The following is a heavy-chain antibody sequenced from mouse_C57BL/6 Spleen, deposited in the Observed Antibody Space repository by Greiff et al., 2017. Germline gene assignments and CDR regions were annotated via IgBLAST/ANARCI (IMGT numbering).Heavy chain of an antibody. Sequence: DVQLQESGPGLAKPSQSLSLTCSVTGYSITSGYYWNWIRQFPGNKLEWMGYISYYGSNNYNPSLKNRISITRDTSKNQFFLQLNSVTTEDTATCYCARDPAWFDYWGQGTLVTVSA. CDR1: GYSITSGYY. CDR2: ISYYGSN. CDR3: ARDPAWFDY. J-gene: IGHJ3*01. V-gene: IGHV3-6*01.